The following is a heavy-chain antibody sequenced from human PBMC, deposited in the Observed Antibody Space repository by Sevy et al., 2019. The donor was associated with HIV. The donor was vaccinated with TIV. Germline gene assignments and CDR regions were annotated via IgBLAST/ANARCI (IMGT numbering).Heavy chain of an antibody. J-gene: IGHJ4*02. D-gene: IGHD3-22*01. CDR3: AKPDSIGGPGYGAYYFDY. CDR2: ISGSGGST. Sequence: GGSLRLSCAASGFTFSSYAMSWVRQAPGKGLEWVSDISGSGGSTYYADSVKGRFTISRDNSKNTLYLQMNSLRAEDTAVYYCAKPDSIGGPGYGAYYFDYWGQGTLVTVSS. CDR1: GFTFSSYA. V-gene: IGHV3-23*01.